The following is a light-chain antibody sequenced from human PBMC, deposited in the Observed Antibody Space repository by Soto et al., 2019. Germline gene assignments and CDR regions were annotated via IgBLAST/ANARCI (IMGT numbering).Light chain of an antibody. CDR2: GAS. J-gene: IGKJ1*01. CDR3: QQYNNWWT. CDR1: QSVSSN. V-gene: IGKV3-15*01. Sequence: EIVRTQSPATLSVSPGERATLSCRASQSVSSNLAWYQQKPGQAPSLLIYGASTRATGIPARFSGSGSGTEFTLTIRSLKSEDFAVYYCQQYNNWWTFGQGTKVEIK.